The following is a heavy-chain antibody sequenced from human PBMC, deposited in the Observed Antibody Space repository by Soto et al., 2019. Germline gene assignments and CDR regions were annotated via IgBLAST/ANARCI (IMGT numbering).Heavy chain of an antibody. J-gene: IGHJ4*02. V-gene: IGHV2-5*02. D-gene: IGHD6-13*01. CDR1: GFSLSTSGVG. CDR3: AHTVDIAAAGLFDY. CDR2: IYGDDDK. Sequence: QISLKESGPTLVKPTQTLTLTCTFSGFSLSTSGVGVGWIRQPPGKALEWLALIYGDDDKRYSPSLKSRLTITKDTSKNQVVLTMTNMDPVDTATYYCAHTVDIAAAGLFDYWGQGTLVTVSS.